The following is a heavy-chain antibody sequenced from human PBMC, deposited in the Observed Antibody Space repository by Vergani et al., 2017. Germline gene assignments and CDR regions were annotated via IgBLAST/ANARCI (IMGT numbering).Heavy chain of an antibody. CDR1: GFTFSSYW. CDR2: IKKYGSEK. CDR3: ASLHVPIWYFDL. V-gene: IGHV3-7*03. D-gene: IGHD2-21*01. J-gene: IGHJ2*01. Sequence: EVQLVESGGGLVQPGGSLRLSCAASGFTFSSYWMSWVRQAPGKGLEWVANIKKYGSEKYYVDSVKGRFTISRDNAKNSLYLQMNSLRAEDTAVYYCASLHVPIWYFDLWGRGTLVTVSS.